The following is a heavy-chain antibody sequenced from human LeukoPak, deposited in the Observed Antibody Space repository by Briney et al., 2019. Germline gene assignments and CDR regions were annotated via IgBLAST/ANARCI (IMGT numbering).Heavy chain of an antibody. CDR3: ARDRAAGFYYYYGMDV. D-gene: IGHD6-13*01. V-gene: IGHV4-59*01. CDR1: GGSISSYY. Sequence: PSETLSLTCTVSGGSISSYYWSWIRQPPGKGLEWIGYIYYSGSTNYNPSLKSRVTMSVDTSKNQFSLKLSSVTAADTAVYYCARDRAAGFYYYYGMDVWGKGTTVTVSS. J-gene: IGHJ6*04. CDR2: IYYSGST.